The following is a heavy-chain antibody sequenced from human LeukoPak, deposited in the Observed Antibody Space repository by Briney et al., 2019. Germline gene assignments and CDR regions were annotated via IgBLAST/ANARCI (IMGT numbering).Heavy chain of an antibody. Sequence: LETLSLTSTVSGGSISSYYWSWIRQPPGKGLEWIGYIYYSGSTNYNPSLKSRLTISADKSKNHFSLKLISVTAADTGVYYCARQCGVAGWYVSFDYWGHGTLVTVSS. CDR2: IYYSGST. CDR1: GGSISSYY. D-gene: IGHD6-19*01. J-gene: IGHJ4*03. V-gene: IGHV4-59*08. CDR3: ARQCGVAGWYVSFDY.